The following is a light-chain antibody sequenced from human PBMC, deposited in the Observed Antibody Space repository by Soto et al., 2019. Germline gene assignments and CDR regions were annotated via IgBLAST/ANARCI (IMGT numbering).Light chain of an antibody. Sequence: EIVLTQSPGTLSLSPGERATLSCRASQSVSSSYLAWYQQKPGQAPRLLIYGASSRATGIPDRFSGSGSGTHFTLIISRLEPEDFAVYYCQQYGSSPLITFGQGTRLEIK. CDR3: QQYGSSPLIT. V-gene: IGKV3-20*01. CDR2: GAS. J-gene: IGKJ5*01. CDR1: QSVSSSY.